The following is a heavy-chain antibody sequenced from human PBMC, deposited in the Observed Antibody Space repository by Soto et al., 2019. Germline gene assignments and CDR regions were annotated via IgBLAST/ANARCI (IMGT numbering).Heavy chain of an antibody. Sequence: EVQLVESGGGLVKPGGSLRLSCAASGFTFSSYSMNWVRQAPGKGLEWVSSISSSSSYIYYADSVKGRFTISRDNAKNSLYLQMNSLRAEDTAVYYCARDLIFGVGATKGYYYGMDVWGQGTTVTVSS. V-gene: IGHV3-21*01. CDR2: ISSSSSYI. CDR1: GFTFSSYS. D-gene: IGHD1-26*01. J-gene: IGHJ6*02. CDR3: ARDLIFGVGATKGYYYGMDV.